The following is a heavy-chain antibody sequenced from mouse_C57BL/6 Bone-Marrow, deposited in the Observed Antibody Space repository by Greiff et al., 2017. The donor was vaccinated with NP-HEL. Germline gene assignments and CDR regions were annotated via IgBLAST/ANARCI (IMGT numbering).Heavy chain of an antibody. CDR2: ISYSGST. V-gene: IGHV3-1*01. CDR1: GYSITSGYD. Sequence: EVQLVESGPGMVKPSQSLSLTCTVTGYSITSGYDWHWIRHFPGNKLEWMGYISYSGSTNYNPSLKSRISITHDTSKNHFFLKLNSVTTEDTATYYCARAEDYGNYVLDYWGQGTTLTVSS. J-gene: IGHJ2*01. D-gene: IGHD2-1*01. CDR3: ARAEDYGNYVLDY.